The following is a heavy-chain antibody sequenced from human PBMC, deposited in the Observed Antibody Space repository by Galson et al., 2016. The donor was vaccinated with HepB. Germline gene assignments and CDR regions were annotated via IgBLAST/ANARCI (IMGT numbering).Heavy chain of an antibody. D-gene: IGHD3-10*01. Sequence: PPGKGLEWIGEVFHSGSSNYNPSLKSRVTLSVDKSKNHFSLNLNSVTAADTAIYYCARAATPYGSGSYYSPWGQGTLVTVSS. V-gene: IGHV4-4*02. CDR3: ARAATPYGSGSYYSP. J-gene: IGHJ5*02. CDR2: VFHSGSS.